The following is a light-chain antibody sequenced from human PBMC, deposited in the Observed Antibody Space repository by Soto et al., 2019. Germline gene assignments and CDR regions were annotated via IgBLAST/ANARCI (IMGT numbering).Light chain of an antibody. Sequence: DIEMTQSPSSLSASVGDRVTITCRASQTISSYLNWYHQKPGKAPKLLLYAVSNLQGGVPSRFSGSGSGTEFTLTISSLQPEDFATYYCQQNYNTPLTFGPGTKVDIK. CDR3: QQNYNTPLT. V-gene: IGKV1-39*01. CDR1: QTISSY. CDR2: AVS. J-gene: IGKJ3*01.